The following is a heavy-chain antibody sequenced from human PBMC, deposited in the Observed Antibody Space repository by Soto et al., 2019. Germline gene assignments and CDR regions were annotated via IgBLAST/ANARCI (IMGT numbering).Heavy chain of an antibody. V-gene: IGHV3-23*01. CDR2: ISGSGGAT. Sequence: GWSLRLSCAASGFTFSSYAMSWVRQAPGKGLEWVSGISGSGGATYYTDSVEGRFTISKDFSKNTVSLQMTGLRVDDTAVYYCARTRTAFYRYYFDSWGQGALVTVSS. J-gene: IGHJ4*02. CDR1: GFTFSSYA. CDR3: ARTRTAFYRYYFDS. D-gene: IGHD2-21*02.